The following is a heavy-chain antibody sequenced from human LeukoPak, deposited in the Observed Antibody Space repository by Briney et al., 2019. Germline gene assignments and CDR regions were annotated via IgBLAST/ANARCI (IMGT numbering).Heavy chain of an antibody. D-gene: IGHD5-12*01. CDR1: GYTFTGYY. J-gene: IGHJ4*02. CDR3: ANWAATIRNFNY. V-gene: IGHV1-2*02. Sequence: APVKVSCKASGYTFTGYYMHWVRQAPGQGLEWMGWINPNSGGTNYAQKFQGRVTMTTDTSITTAYMELTRLRSDDTAVYYCANWAATIRNFNYWGQGTLVTVSS. CDR2: INPNSGGT.